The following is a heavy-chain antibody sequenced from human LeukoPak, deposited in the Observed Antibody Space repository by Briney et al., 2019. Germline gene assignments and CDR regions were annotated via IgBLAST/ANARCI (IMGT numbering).Heavy chain of an antibody. CDR2: INHSGST. CDR3: ARDGYDSSGYSELYFDY. J-gene: IGHJ4*02. V-gene: IGHV4-34*01. D-gene: IGHD3-22*01. CDR1: GGSFSGYY. Sequence: SETLSLTCAVYGGSFSGYYWSWIRQPPGKGLEWIGEINHSGSTNYNPSLKSRVTISVDTSKNQFSLKLSSVTAADTAVYYCARDGYDSSGYSELYFDYWGQGTLVTVSS.